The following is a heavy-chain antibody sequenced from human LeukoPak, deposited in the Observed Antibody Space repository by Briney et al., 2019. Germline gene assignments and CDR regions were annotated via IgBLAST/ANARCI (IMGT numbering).Heavy chain of an antibody. CDR2: IGYSSSYI. V-gene: IGHV3-21*01. D-gene: IGHD1-26*01. CDR1: GFTFSSYS. CDR3: ARDRSGSYYFDY. Sequence: GGSLRLSCAASGFTFSSYSMNWVRQAPGKGLEWVSSIGYSSSYIYYADSVKGRFTISRDNAKNSLYLQMNSLRAEDTAVYYCARDRSGSYYFDYWGQGTLVTVSS. J-gene: IGHJ4*02.